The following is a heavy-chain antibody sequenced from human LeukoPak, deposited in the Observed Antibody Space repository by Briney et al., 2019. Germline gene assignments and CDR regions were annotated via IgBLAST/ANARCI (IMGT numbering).Heavy chain of an antibody. V-gene: IGHV1-18*01. CDR2: ISAYNGDT. CDR3: ARQLRWDQYYFDY. J-gene: IGHJ4*02. CDR1: GYTFTSYG. Sequence: ASVKVSCKASGYTFTSYGFSWVRQAPGQGLEWMGWISAYNGDTKYALNLQGRVTMTTDTSTSTAYMELRSLRSDDTAVYYCARQLRWDQYYFDYWGQGTLVSVSS. D-gene: IGHD4-23*01.